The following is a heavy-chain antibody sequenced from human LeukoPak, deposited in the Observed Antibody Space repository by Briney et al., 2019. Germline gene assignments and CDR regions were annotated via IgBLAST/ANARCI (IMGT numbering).Heavy chain of an antibody. CDR1: CGSVSSGSYY. V-gene: IGHV4-61*01. J-gene: IGHJ5*02. CDR2: IYYSGSS. CDR3: ARVRHPNWFDP. Sequence: SETLSLTCTVSCGSVSSGSYYWSWIRQPPGKGLEWIGYIYYSGSSNYNPYLKSRVTISVDTSKNQFSLKLSSVTAADTAVYYCARVRHPNWFDPWGQGTLVTVSS.